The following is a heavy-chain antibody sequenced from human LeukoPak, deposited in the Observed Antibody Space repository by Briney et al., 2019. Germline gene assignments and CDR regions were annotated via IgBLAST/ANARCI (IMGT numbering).Heavy chain of an antibody. CDR1: GFTFSNYA. CDR3: AREIYYDSSAYDY. CDR2: VYHSGSI. D-gene: IGHD3-22*01. J-gene: IGHJ4*02. Sequence: GSLRLSCAASGFTFSNYAMSWIRQPPGQGLEWVGSVYHSGSIYYNPSLKSRVIMSVDTSKNQFSLKLSSLTAADTAIYYCAREIYYDSSAYDYWGQGTLVTVSS. V-gene: IGHV4-38-2*02.